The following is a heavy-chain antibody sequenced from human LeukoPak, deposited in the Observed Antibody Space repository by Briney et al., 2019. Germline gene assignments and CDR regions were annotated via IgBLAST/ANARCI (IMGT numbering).Heavy chain of an antibody. J-gene: IGHJ5*01. V-gene: IGHV4-59*08. CDR1: GGSFSGYY. D-gene: IGHD5-12*01. CDR2: VYESGDT. CDR3: ARHFLRGGFDS. Sequence: PSETLSLTCAVYGGSFSGYYWSWVRQPLGKGLEWIAYVYESGDTRYKPSLRSRVTISLDTSKNQFSLKLTSVTAADTAVYYCARHFLRGGFDSWGQGTLVTVSS.